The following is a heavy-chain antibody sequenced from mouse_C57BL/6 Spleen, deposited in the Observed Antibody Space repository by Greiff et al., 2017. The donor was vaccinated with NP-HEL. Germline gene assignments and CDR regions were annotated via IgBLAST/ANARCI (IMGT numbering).Heavy chain of an antibody. Sequence: VQLQQSGPELVKPGASVKISCKASGYAFSSSWMNWVKQRPGKGLEWIGRIYPGDGDTNYNGKFKGKATLTADKSSSTAYMQLSSLTSEDCAVYFCTSHDYDVAMDYWGQGTSVTVSS. CDR1: GYAFSSSW. CDR3: TSHDYDVAMDY. J-gene: IGHJ4*01. CDR2: IYPGDGDT. V-gene: IGHV1-82*01. D-gene: IGHD2-4*01.